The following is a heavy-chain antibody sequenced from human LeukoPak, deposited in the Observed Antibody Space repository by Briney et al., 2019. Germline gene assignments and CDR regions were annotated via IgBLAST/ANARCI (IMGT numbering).Heavy chain of an antibody. CDR1: GVTVSNNF. CDR3: AKDRSIVVGANFDY. CDR2: IYGGGST. Sequence: PGGSLRLSCAASGVTVSNNFMSWVRQAPGKGLEWVSVIYGGGSTYYADSVKGRFTISRDTSENTLYLQMNSLRAEDTAVYYCAKDRSIVVGANFDYWGQGTLVTVSS. V-gene: IGHV3-53*01. J-gene: IGHJ4*02. D-gene: IGHD3-22*01.